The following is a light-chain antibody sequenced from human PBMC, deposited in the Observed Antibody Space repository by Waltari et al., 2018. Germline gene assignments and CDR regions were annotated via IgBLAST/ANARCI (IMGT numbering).Light chain of an antibody. J-gene: IGLJ1*01. Sequence: QSALAQPASLSGSPCQSLTIPCTALTSNVAIVHLASWYQHHPGRNPRLLIYEISQRPSGISNRFSGSKSGNTASLTISGLQPEDEADYFCCSFAGYGIYVFGSGTQVSVL. CDR3: CSFAGYGIYV. CDR1: TSNVAIVHL. CDR2: EIS. V-gene: IGLV2-23*02.